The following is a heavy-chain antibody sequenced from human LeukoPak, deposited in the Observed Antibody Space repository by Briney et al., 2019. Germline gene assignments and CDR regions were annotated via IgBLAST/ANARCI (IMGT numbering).Heavy chain of an antibody. D-gene: IGHD6-19*01. CDR2: IYYSGRT. CDR1: GCSISSYY. CDR3: ARHVEQWLTPFDY. V-gene: IGHV4-59*08. J-gene: IGHJ4*02. Sequence: SETLSLTCTVSGCSISSYYWSWIRQPPGKGLEWIGYIYYSGRTNYNPSLNSQVTISVDPCKNQVSLKLTSVTAADTAVYYCARHVEQWLTPFDYWGQGTLVTVSS.